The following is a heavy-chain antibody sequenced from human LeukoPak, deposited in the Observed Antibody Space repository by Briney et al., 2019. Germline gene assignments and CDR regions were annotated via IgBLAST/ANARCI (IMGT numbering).Heavy chain of an antibody. J-gene: IGHJ4*02. CDR1: GGSISSSSYY. V-gene: IGHV4-39*01. CDR2: IHYSGST. CDR3: ARLPTDYYGSGSPDG. Sequence: PPETLSLTCTVSGGSISSSSYYWGWIRQPPGKGLEWIGSIHYSGSTYYNPSLKSRVTISVDTSKNQFSLKLRSVTATDTAVYYCARLPTDYYGSGSPDGWGQGTLVTVSS. D-gene: IGHD3-10*01.